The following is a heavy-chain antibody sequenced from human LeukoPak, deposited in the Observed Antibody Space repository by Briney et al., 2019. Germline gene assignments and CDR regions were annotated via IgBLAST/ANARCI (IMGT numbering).Heavy chain of an antibody. J-gene: IGHJ4*02. CDR1: GFTFDDYA. Sequence: GGSLRLSCAASGFTFDDYAMHWVRQAPGKGLEWVSGISWNSGNIGYADSVKGRFTISRDNAKNCLYLQMNSLRAEDTAFYYCAKAPTTHRDSSGWYWGDFDYWGQGTLVTVSS. CDR3: AKAPTTHRDSSGWYWGDFDY. D-gene: IGHD6-19*01. V-gene: IGHV3-9*01. CDR2: ISWNSGNI.